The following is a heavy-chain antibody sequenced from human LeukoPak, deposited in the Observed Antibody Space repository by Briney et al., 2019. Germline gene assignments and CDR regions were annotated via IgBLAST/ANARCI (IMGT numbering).Heavy chain of an antibody. CDR2: ISSSSAI. CDR1: GFTFSSYS. V-gene: IGHV3-48*02. CDR3: ARDSSWFAFDL. D-gene: IGHD6-13*01. Sequence: GGSLRLSCAPSGFTFSSYSMNWVRQAPGKGLEWVSYISSSSAIYYADSVKGRFTISRDNAKNSLYLQMNSLRDEDTAVYYCARDSSWFAFDLWGQGTMVTVSS. J-gene: IGHJ3*01.